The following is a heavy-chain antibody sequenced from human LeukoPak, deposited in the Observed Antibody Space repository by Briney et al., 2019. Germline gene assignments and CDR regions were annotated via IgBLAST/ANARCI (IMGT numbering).Heavy chain of an antibody. J-gene: IGHJ4*02. V-gene: IGHV3-74*01. CDR3: ARDRGSGSYAFDY. CDR2: INSDGSST. Sequence: GGSLRLSCAASGFTFSSYWMHWVRQAPGKGLEWVSSINSDGSSTSYADSVKGRFTISRDNAKNTLYLQMNSLRAEDTAVYYCARDRGSGSYAFDYWGQGTLVTVSS. CDR1: GFTFSSYW. D-gene: IGHD1-26*01.